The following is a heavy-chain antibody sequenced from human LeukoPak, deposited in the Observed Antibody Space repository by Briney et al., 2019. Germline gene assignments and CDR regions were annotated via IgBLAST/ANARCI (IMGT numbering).Heavy chain of an antibody. CDR1: GYTFTGYY. D-gene: IGHD6-19*01. CDR2: INPNSGGT. J-gene: IGHJ3*02. CDR3: ARDPTRKYSSGWYPRGAFDI. V-gene: IGHV1-2*02. Sequence: ASVKVSCKASGYTFTGYYTHWVRQAPGQGLEWMGWINPNSGGTNYAQKFQGRVTMTRDTSISTAYMELSRLRSDDTAVYYCARDPTRKYSSGWYPRGAFDIWGQGTMVTVSS.